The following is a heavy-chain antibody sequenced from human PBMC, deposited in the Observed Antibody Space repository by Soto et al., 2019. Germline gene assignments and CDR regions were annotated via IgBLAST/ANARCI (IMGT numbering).Heavy chain of an antibody. V-gene: IGHV5-51*01. D-gene: IGHD3-22*01. CDR1: GYSFTSYW. J-gene: IGHJ5*02. CDR2: IYPGDSDT. CDR3: ARLNSSGYPRLNWFDP. Sequence: PGESLKISCKGSGYSFTSYWIGWVRQMPGKGLEWMGIIYPGDSDTRYSPSFQGQVTISADKSISTAYLQWSSLKASDTAMYYCARLNSSGYPRLNWFDPWGQGTLVTVSS.